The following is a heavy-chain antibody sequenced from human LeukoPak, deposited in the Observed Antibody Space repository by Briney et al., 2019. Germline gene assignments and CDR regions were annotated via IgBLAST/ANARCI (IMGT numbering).Heavy chain of an antibody. V-gene: IGHV4-4*02. J-gene: IGHJ5*02. D-gene: IGHD6-13*01. CDR3: ARYSSSEGWFDP. Sequence: SETLSLTCAVSGGSISSSNWWSWVRQPPGKGLEWIGEIYHSGSTNYNPSLKSRVTISVDKSKNQFSLKLISVTAADTAVYYCARYSSSEGWFDPWGQGTLVTVSS. CDR2: IYHSGST. CDR1: GGSISSSNW.